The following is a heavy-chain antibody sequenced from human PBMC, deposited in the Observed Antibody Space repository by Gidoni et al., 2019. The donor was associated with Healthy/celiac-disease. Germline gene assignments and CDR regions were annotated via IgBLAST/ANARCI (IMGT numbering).Heavy chain of an antibody. Sequence: QVQLQESVPGLVKPSETLSLTCTVSGGSISSYYWIWIRQPPGKGLEWIGYIYYSGSTNYNPSLKSRVTISVDTSKNQFSLKLSSVTAADTAVYYCARHGGGAVTTFDFDYWGQGTLVTVSS. J-gene: IGHJ4*02. CDR3: ARHGGGAVTTFDFDY. CDR1: GGSISSYY. CDR2: IYYSGST. D-gene: IGHD4-17*01. V-gene: IGHV4-59*08.